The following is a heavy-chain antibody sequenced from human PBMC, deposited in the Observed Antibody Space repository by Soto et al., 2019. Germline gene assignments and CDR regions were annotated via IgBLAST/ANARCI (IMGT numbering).Heavy chain of an antibody. J-gene: IGHJ5*02. V-gene: IGHV4-30-4*01. CDR3: ARDHYDFWSGSLNWFDP. D-gene: IGHD3-3*01. Sequence: PSETLSLTCTVSGGSISSGDYYWSWIRQPPGKGLEWIGYIYYSGSTYYNPSLKSRVTISVDTSKNQFSLKLSPVTAADTAVYYCARDHYDFWSGSLNWFDPWGQGTLVTVSS. CDR1: GGSISSGDYY. CDR2: IYYSGST.